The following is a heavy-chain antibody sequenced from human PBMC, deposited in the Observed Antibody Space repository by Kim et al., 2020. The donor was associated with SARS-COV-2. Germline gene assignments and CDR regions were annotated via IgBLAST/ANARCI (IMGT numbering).Heavy chain of an antibody. V-gene: IGHV5-51*01. Sequence: YRPSSQGRATISAEKSSSTAYLQWSRLKASDTAMYYCARVAAAGKWFDYWGQGTLVTVSS. CDR3: ARVAAAGKWFDY. D-gene: IGHD6-13*01. J-gene: IGHJ4*02.